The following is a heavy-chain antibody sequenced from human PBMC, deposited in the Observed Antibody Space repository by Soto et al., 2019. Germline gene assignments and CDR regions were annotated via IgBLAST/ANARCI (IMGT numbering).Heavy chain of an antibody. CDR2: IKGGGSEK. Sequence: GGSLRLSCIESGITLNSYWMIWVRQAPGKGLEYVADIKGGGSEKNYVDSVKGRFTVSRDNAKNSLSLQMNGLRVEDTAMYYCGRSISGWSRFDYWGQGILVTVSS. D-gene: IGHD6-19*01. V-gene: IGHV3-7*01. CDR1: GITLNSYW. CDR3: GRSISGWSRFDY. J-gene: IGHJ4*02.